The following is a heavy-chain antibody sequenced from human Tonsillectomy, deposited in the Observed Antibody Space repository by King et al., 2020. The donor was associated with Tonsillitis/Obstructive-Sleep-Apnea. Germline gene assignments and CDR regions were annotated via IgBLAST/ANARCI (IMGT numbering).Heavy chain of an antibody. D-gene: IGHD6-19*01. V-gene: IGHV1-2*02. CDR2: INPNSGGT. J-gene: IGHJ4*02. CDR3: ATGRDSSGWPLDF. Sequence: QLVQSGAEVKKPGASVKVSCKASGYTFTDYYMHWVRQAPGQGLEWMGWINPNSGGTNYAQKFQGRVTMTRDTSITTAYMELSRLTSDDTAVYYCATGRDSSGWPLDFWGQGTLVIVSS. CDR1: GYTFTDYY.